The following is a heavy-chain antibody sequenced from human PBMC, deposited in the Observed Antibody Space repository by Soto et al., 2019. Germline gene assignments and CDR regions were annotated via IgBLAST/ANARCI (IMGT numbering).Heavy chain of an antibody. CDR2: INAGNGNT. Sequence: ASVKVSCKASGYTFTSYDINWVRQAPGQRLEWMGWINAGNGNTKYSQKFQGRVTITADESTSTAYMELSSLRSEDTAVYYCARPPWAFIAVAGPFDYWGQGTLVTVSS. D-gene: IGHD6-19*01. J-gene: IGHJ4*02. V-gene: IGHV1-3*01. CDR3: ARPPWAFIAVAGPFDY. CDR1: GYTFTSYD.